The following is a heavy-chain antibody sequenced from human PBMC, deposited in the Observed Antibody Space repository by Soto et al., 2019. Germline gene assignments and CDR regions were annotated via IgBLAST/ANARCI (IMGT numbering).Heavy chain of an antibody. V-gene: IGHV1-69*02. CDR1: GGTFSTYS. CDR3: TMGSWSGEDFDI. CDR2: SITMLGIR. J-gene: IGHJ3*02. Sequence: QVQLVQSGAEVKKPGCSVNVSCKDSGGTFSTYSMFWVRQAPGQGLEWMGRSITMLGIRHYAQRFQDRDTITADKSMATAYMVLSRLRSDDTALYYSTMGSWSGEDFDIWGQGTRVTV. D-gene: IGHD2-2*01.